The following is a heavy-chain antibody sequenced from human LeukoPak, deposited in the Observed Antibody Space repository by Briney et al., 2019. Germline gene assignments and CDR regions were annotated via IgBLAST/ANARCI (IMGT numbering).Heavy chain of an antibody. D-gene: IGHD6-13*01. CDR2: INPNSGGT. J-gene: IGHJ5*02. CDR1: GYTFTGYY. V-gene: IGHV1-2*02. CDR3: ARETPLDDSSSWYPHWFDP. Sequence: ASVKVSCKASGYTFTGYYMHWVRQAPGQGLEWMGWINPNSGGTNYAQKFQGRVTMTRDTSISTAYMELSRLRSDDTAVYYCARETPLDDSSSWYPHWFDPWGQGTLVTVSS.